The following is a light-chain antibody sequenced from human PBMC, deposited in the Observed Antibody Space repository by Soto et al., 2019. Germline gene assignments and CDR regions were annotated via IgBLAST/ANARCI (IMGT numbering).Light chain of an antibody. CDR2: DVN. Sequence: QSVLTQPRSVSGSPGQSVTISCTGTSSDVGGYNYVSWFQHHPGKAPKLMIYDVNKRPSGVPDRFSGSKSGNTASLTISGLQAEDEADYYCCSYAGSHTFVVFGGGTKLTVL. V-gene: IGLV2-11*01. J-gene: IGLJ2*01. CDR1: SSDVGGYNY. CDR3: CSYAGSHTFVV.